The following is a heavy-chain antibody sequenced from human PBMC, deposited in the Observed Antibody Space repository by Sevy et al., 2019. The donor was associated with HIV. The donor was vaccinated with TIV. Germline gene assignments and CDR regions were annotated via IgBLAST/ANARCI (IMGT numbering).Heavy chain of an antibody. V-gene: IGHV3-53*01. CDR2: IYSGGTT. Sequence: GGSLRLSCPASGFTVSSNYMSWVRQAPGKGLEWVSVIYSGGTTYYADSVKGRFTISRDNSKNTLYLQMNNLRAEDTAVYYCAREREFTIFGVLIEYGMDVWGQGTTVTVSS. CDR1: GFTVSSNY. CDR3: AREREFTIFGVLIEYGMDV. D-gene: IGHD3-3*01. J-gene: IGHJ6*02.